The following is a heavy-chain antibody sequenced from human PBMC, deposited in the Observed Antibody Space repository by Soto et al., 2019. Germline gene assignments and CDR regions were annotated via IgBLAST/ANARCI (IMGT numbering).Heavy chain of an antibody. Sequence: VLLVESGGGVVQPGRSLRLSWAVSESIFRGYGMHWVRQAPGKGLEWVAIIRFDGSNINYADFAMGRFTISRDNSKNTLYLEMNSLRVEDTAVYYCARDGIGSTAFWGYLDYWGQGTLVTVSS. CDR3: ARDGIGSTAFWGYLDY. CDR2: IRFDGSNI. V-gene: IGHV3-33*01. D-gene: IGHD2-2*01. J-gene: IGHJ4*02. CDR1: ESIFRGYG.